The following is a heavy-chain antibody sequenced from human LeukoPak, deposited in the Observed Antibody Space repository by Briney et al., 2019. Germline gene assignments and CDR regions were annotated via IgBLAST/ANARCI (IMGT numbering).Heavy chain of an antibody. CDR3: ARGYGDYGAHFDY. D-gene: IGHD4-17*01. Sequence: PGGSLRLSCAASGFTFSSYSMNWVRQAPGKGLEWVSSISSSSSYIYYADSVKGRFTISRDNAKNSLYLQMNSLRAEDTAVYYCARGYGDYGAHFDYWGQGTLVTVSS. V-gene: IGHV3-21*01. CDR2: ISSSSSYI. CDR1: GFTFSSYS. J-gene: IGHJ4*02.